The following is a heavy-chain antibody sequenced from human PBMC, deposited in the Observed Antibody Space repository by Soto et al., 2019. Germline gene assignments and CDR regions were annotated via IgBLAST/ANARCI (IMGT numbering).Heavy chain of an antibody. D-gene: IGHD4-17*01. CDR1: GYTFTSYD. CDR3: ARSTNDYGDRH. J-gene: IGHJ4*02. Sequence: QVQLVQAGAEVKKPGASVKVSCKASGYTFTSYDINWVRQATGQGLEWMGWMNPNSGNTGYAQKLQGRVTMTRNTCTRTAYMALSSLRSGDKDVYCCARSTNDYGDRHWGQGTLVTVSS. CDR2: MNPNSGNT. V-gene: IGHV1-8*01.